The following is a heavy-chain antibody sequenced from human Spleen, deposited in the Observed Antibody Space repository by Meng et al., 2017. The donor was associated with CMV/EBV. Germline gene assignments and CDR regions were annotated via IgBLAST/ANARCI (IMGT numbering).Heavy chain of an antibody. V-gene: IGHV4-34*01. CDR2: INHSGST. Sequence: YFSGYYWSWIRQPPGKGLEWIGEINHSGSTNYNPSLKSRVTISVDTSKNQFSLKLSSVTAADTAVYYCARGPPGYCSGGSCSYFDYWGQGILVTVSS. CDR3: ARGPPGYCSGGSCSYFDY. J-gene: IGHJ4*02. D-gene: IGHD2-15*01. CDR1: YFSGYY.